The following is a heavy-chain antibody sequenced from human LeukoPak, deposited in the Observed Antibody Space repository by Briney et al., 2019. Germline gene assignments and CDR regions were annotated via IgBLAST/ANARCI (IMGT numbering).Heavy chain of an antibody. V-gene: IGHV4-4*07. CDR1: GPSISSYY. CDR2: IYSRGST. Sequence: SETLSLTCSVSGPSISSYYWSWLRQPAGRGLEWLGRIYSRGSTDYEPSLKGRVTMSADTSKNQFALKVTSVAAADTALYYCGREGVGATPFDFWGQGTLVTVSS. CDR3: GREGVGATPFDF. D-gene: IGHD2-15*01. J-gene: IGHJ4*02.